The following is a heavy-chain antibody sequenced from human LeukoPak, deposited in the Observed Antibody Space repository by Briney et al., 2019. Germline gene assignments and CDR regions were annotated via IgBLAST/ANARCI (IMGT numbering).Heavy chain of an antibody. V-gene: IGHV4-59*01. J-gene: IGHJ4*02. D-gene: IGHD4-17*01. CDR2: IFYSGST. Sequence: SETLSLTCTVSGGSISSYYWSWIRQPPGKGLEWIANIFYSGSTNYNPSLKSRVTISVDTSKNQFSLKLSSVTAADTAVYYCARAGLQNDYGDYYFDYWGQGTLVTVSS. CDR1: GGSISSYY. CDR3: ARAGLQNDYGDYYFDY.